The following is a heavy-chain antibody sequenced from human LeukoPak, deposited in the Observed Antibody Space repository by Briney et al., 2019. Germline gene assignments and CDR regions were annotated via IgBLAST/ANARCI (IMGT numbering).Heavy chain of an antibody. CDR1: GYTFTSYG. CDR3: ARDGDGEWFPTFRYGMDV. D-gene: IGHD3-3*01. CDR2: ISAYNGNT. J-gene: IGHJ6*02. V-gene: IGHV1-18*01. Sequence: GASVKVSCKASGYTFTSYGISWVRQAPGQGLEWMGWISAYNGNTNYAQKLQGRVTMTTDTSTSTAYMELRSLRSDDTAVYYCARDGDGEWFPTFRYGMDVWGQGTTVTVSS.